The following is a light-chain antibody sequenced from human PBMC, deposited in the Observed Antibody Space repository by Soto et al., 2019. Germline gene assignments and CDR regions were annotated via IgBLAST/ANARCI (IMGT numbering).Light chain of an antibody. CDR1: QSMRRY. CDR2: PAS. CDR3: KQSSSTPIT. Sequence: DIQMAQSPSSLSASVGDRATIXXRASQSMRRYLNGYQQKPGTAPQVXIDPASSLQRGVPSRFSGSGAGTDFTLTSSSLQPGAVATYLGKQSSSTPITFGQGTRLEIK. J-gene: IGKJ5*01. V-gene: IGKV1-39*01.